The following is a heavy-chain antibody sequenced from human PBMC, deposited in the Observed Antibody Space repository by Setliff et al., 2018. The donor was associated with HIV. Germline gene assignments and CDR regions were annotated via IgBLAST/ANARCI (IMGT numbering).Heavy chain of an antibody. D-gene: IGHD6-19*01. CDR2: IYYSGIT. CDR1: GVSISSYY. J-gene: IGHJ3*02. CDR3: VRPSSGTDGFDI. V-gene: IGHV4-59*08. Sequence: SETLSLTCTVSGVSISSYYWSWIRQSPGRGLEWIGYIYYSGITNYNPSLKTRVTLSVDTSKNLLSLKLRSVTAADTAVYCCVRPSSGTDGFDIWGQGALVTVSS.